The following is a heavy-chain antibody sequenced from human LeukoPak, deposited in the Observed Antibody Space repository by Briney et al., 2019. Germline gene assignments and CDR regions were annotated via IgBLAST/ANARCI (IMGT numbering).Heavy chain of an antibody. Sequence: GGSLRLSCAASGFTFSSYAMHWVRQAPGKGLEWVAVISYDGSNKYYADSVKGRFTISRDNSKNTLYLQMNSLRAEDTAVYYCAGLTMGDAFDIWGQGTMVTVSS. CDR3: AGLTMGDAFDI. CDR2: ISYDGSNK. CDR1: GFTFSSYA. J-gene: IGHJ3*02. V-gene: IGHV3-30-3*01. D-gene: IGHD3-10*01.